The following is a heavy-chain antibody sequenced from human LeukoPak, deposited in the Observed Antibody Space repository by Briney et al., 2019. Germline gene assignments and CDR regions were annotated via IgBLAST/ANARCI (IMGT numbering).Heavy chain of an antibody. D-gene: IGHD2-15*01. Sequence: ASVKVSCKGSGYTFTGYDMHWVRQAPGQGLEWMGRINPNSGGTNYAQKFQGRVTMTRDTSISTAYMELSRLRSDDTAVYYCAREGYCSGGSCYQHWGQGTLVTASS. CDR2: INPNSGGT. CDR3: AREGYCSGGSCYQH. V-gene: IGHV1-2*06. CDR1: GYTFTGYD. J-gene: IGHJ4*02.